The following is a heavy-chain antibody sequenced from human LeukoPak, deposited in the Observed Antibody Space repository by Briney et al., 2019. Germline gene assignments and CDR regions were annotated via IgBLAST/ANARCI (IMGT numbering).Heavy chain of an antibody. D-gene: IGHD3-3*01. Sequence: PGGSLRLSCAASGFTFSSYDMHWVRQATGKGLEWFSAIGTAGDTYYPGSVKGRFTISRENAKNSLYLQMNSLRAGDTAVYYCARATYYDFWSGPHPGAFDIWGQGTMVTVSS. CDR1: GFTFSSYD. V-gene: IGHV3-13*01. J-gene: IGHJ3*02. CDR3: ARATYYDFWSGPHPGAFDI. CDR2: IGTAGDT.